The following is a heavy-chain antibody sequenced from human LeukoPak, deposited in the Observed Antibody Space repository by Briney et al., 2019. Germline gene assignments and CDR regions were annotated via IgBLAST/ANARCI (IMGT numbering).Heavy chain of an antibody. CDR1: GYTFTNYW. Sequence: ASVKVSCKASGYTFTNYWIYWVRQAPGQGPEWMGIINPSGGSTIYAQKFQGRVTMTEDTSTDTAYMELSSLRSEDTAVYYCATGAATTNYAGLIDPWGQGTLVTVSS. CDR2: INPSGGST. J-gene: IGHJ5*02. CDR3: ATGAATTNYAGLIDP. V-gene: IGHV1-46*01. D-gene: IGHD2-15*01.